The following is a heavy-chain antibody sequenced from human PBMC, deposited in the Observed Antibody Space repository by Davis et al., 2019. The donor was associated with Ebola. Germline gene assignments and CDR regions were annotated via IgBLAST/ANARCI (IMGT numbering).Heavy chain of an antibody. Sequence: PGGSLRLSCAASGFIFRSYVMSWVRQAPGKGLEWVSTLGTSADTYYADSVKGRFTISRDNSRNTLYLQMNGLRVEDTAVYYCAKGGSGWPSDYSYGMGVWGKGTTVTVSS. CDR1: GFIFRSYV. J-gene: IGHJ6*04. CDR3: AKGGSGWPSDYSYGMGV. V-gene: IGHV3-23*01. CDR2: LGTSADT. D-gene: IGHD6-19*01.